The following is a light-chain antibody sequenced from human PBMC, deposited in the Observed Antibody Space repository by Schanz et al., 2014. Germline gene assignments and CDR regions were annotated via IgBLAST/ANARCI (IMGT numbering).Light chain of an antibody. J-gene: IGKJ5*01. CDR3: QQRHTWPLT. Sequence: EIVLTQSPATLSLSPGERATLSCRASQSLGSYLGWYQQKPGLAPRLLIYDASNRATGIPARFSGSGSGTDFTLTISSLEPEDFAVYFCQQRHTWPLTFGQGTRLDIK. CDR2: DAS. V-gene: IGKV3-11*01. CDR1: QSLGSY.